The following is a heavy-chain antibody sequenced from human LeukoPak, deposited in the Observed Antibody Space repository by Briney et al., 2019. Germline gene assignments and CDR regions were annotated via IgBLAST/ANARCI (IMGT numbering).Heavy chain of an antibody. J-gene: IGHJ4*02. CDR2: ISYDGSNK. V-gene: IGHV3-30*01. D-gene: IGHD6-6*01. Sequence: GGSLRLSCAASGFTFSSYAMHWGRQAPGKGLDWVAVISYDGSNKYYADSVKGRFTISRDNSKNTLYLQMNSLRAEDTAVYYCAREAGSSSSFRYWGQGTLVTVSS. CDR1: GFTFSSYA. CDR3: AREAGSSSSFRY.